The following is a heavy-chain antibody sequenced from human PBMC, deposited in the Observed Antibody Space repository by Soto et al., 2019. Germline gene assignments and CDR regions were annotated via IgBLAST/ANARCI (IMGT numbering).Heavy chain of an antibody. J-gene: IGHJ5*02. CDR1: GGSISSSSYY. V-gene: IGHV4-39*01. CDR2: IYYSGST. Sequence: SETLSLTCTVSGGSISSSSYYWGWIRQPPGKGLEWIGSIYYSGSTYYNPSLKSRVTISVDTSKNQFSLKLSSVTAADTAVYYCARLRRGILTGYYGTSNWFDPWGQGILVTVSS. D-gene: IGHD3-9*01. CDR3: ARLRRGILTGYYGTSNWFDP.